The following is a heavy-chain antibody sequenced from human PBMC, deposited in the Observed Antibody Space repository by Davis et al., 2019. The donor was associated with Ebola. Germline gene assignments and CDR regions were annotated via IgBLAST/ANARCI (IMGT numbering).Heavy chain of an antibody. CDR2: IWYDGSNK. D-gene: IGHD2-2*03. CDR3: ARDGYCSSTSCLSYNWFDP. Sequence: PGGSLRLSCAASGFTFSSYGMHWVRQAPDKGLEWVAVIWYDGSNKYYADSVKGRFTISRDNSKNTLYLQMNSLRAEDTAVYYCARDGYCSSTSCLSYNWFDPWGQGTLVTVSS. CDR1: GFTFSSYG. V-gene: IGHV3-33*01. J-gene: IGHJ5*02.